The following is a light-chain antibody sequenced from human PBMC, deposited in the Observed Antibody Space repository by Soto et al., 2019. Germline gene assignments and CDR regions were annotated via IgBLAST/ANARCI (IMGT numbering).Light chain of an antibody. Sequence: EIVLTQSPATLSLSPGERATLSCRSSQSVSSFIAWYQQKPGQAPRLLIYDASNRAPGVPARFNGSGSGTDFTLTVSSLEPEDFAIYFCQQRSDWPLTFGGGTKVEIK. CDR1: QSVSSF. V-gene: IGKV3-11*01. CDR2: DAS. J-gene: IGKJ4*01. CDR3: QQRSDWPLT.